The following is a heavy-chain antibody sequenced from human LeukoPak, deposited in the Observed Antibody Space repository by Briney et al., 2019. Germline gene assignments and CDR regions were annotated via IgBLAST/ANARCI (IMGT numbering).Heavy chain of an antibody. V-gene: IGHV3-53*01. CDR1: GFTFSSYA. J-gene: IGHJ4*02. CDR3: ARGYGDYYFDY. D-gene: IGHD4-17*01. CDR2: IYSGGNT. Sequence: GGSLRLSCAASGFTFSSYAMSWVRQAPGKGLEWVSVIYSGGNTYYADSVKGRFTISRDHSKNTLYLQMNSLRAEDTAVYYCARGYGDYYFDYWGQGTLVTVSS.